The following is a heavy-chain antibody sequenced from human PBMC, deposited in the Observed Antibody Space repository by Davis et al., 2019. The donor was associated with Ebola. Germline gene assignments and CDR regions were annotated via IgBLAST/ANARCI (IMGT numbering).Heavy chain of an antibody. CDR2: ISYDGSNK. CDR3: ARDRLSNYVGDGANWFDP. V-gene: IGHV3-30-3*01. J-gene: IGHJ5*02. CDR1: GFTFSSYA. Sequence: GESLKISCAASGFTFSSYAMHWVRQAPGKGLEWVAVISYDGSNKYYADSVKGRFTISRDNSKNTLYLQMNSLRAEDTAVYYCARDRLSNYVGDGANWFDPWGQGTLVTVSS. D-gene: IGHD4-11*01.